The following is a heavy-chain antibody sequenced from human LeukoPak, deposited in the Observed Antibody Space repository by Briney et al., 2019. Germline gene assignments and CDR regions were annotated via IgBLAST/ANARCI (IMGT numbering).Heavy chain of an antibody. D-gene: IGHD2-2*02. CDR3: ARDGGYCSSTSCYSPPYYYYGMDV. CDR1: GRSISSYY. Sequence: SETLSPTCTLSGRSISSYYWSWIRQPAGKGLEWIGRIYTSGSTNYDPSLKSRVTMSVDTSKNQFSLKLSSVTAADTAVYYCARDGGYCSSTSCYSPPYYYYGMDVWGQGTTVTVSS. CDR2: IYTSGST. J-gene: IGHJ6*02. V-gene: IGHV4-4*07.